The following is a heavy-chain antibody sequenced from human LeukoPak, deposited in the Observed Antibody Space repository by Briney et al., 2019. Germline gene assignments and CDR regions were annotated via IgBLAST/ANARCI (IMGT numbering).Heavy chain of an antibody. CDR1: GFALSSDW. CDR2: MNQDGSDT. CDR3: ATVFGY. V-gene: IGHV3-74*01. J-gene: IGHJ4*02. Sequence: PGGSLTLSCAVSGFALSSDWMHWVRHAPGKGLEWVSRMNQDGSDTSYADSVKGRFTISRDNAKNTVYLQMNSLRAEDSAVYYCATVFGYGGQGTLVTVSS.